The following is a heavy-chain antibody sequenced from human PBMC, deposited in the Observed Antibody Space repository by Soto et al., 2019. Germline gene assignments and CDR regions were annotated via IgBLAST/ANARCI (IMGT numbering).Heavy chain of an antibody. J-gene: IGHJ6*02. CDR2: INYSGST. CDR3: ARGVVYRDVGLAYGMDV. D-gene: IGHD3-22*01. Sequence: SETLSLTCAVYGESFSNHYWTWILQSPGKGLEWVGEINYSGSTRYNWSLGSRVTISVDTSKNQFSLMVTSVTAEDTAVYYCARGVVYRDVGLAYGMDVWGQGTTVTVSS. V-gene: IGHV4-34*01. CDR1: GESFSNHY.